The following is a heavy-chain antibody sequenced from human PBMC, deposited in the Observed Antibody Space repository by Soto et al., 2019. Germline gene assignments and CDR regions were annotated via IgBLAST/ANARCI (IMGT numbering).Heavy chain of an antibody. CDR3: ATDRVAFDM. V-gene: IGHV1-2*02. CDR1: GYMFTGYY. Sequence: ASVKVSCKPSGYMFTGYYLHWVRQAPGEGLEWMGWINPKSGGTKYAEKFQGRVSMTGDTSITTAYMELSSLRSDDTAVYYCATDRVAFDMWGQGTKVTVSS. J-gene: IGHJ3*02. D-gene: IGHD3-22*01. CDR2: INPKSGGT.